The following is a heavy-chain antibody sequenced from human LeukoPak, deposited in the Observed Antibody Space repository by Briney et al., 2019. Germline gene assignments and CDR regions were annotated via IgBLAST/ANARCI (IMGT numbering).Heavy chain of an antibody. CDR2: ISGSGERS. J-gene: IGHJ6*03. V-gene: IGHV3-23*01. Sequence: GGSLRLSCATSGFTYSTYAMSWARQAPGKGLEGVSGISGSGERSDYADSAKGSFKISRDNSNNMLYLHMNSLRAEDTAVYYCAKPRSGRGFYYYMDVWGKGTMVAVSS. CDR3: AKPRSGRGFYYYMDV. D-gene: IGHD1-26*01. CDR1: GFTYSTYA.